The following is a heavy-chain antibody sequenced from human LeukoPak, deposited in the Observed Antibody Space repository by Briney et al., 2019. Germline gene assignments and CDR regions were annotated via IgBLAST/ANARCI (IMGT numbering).Heavy chain of an antibody. CDR1: GFTVSSNY. Sequence: GGSLRLSCAASGFTVSSNYMSWVRQAPGKGLEWVSVIYSGGSTYYADSVKGRFTISRDNSKNTLYLQMNSLRAEDTAVYYCARDIYDSSDHRYFDSWGQGTLVTVSS. D-gene: IGHD3-22*01. CDR2: IYSGGST. V-gene: IGHV3-53*01. CDR3: ARDIYDSSDHRYFDS. J-gene: IGHJ4*02.